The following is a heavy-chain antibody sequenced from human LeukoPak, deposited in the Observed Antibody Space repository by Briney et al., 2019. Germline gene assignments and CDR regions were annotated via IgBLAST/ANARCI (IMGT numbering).Heavy chain of an antibody. CDR1: GGSIRSGRHH. J-gene: IGHJ6*03. CDR2: LDESGRP. D-gene: IGHD2-15*01. Sequence: SETLSLTCSVSGGSIRSGRHHWAWVRQPPGKGLEFIGSLDESGRPYYNAPLKSRVTISEDSSGKQFSLNLSSVTAADTAVYFCARDLGGYPFFMDVWGSGTTVIVSS. V-gene: IGHV4-39*07. CDR3: ARDLGGYPFFMDV.